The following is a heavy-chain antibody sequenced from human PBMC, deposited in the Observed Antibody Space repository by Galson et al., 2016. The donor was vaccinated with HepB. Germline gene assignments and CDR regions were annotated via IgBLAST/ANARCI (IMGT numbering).Heavy chain of an antibody. Sequence: QSGAEVKKPGESLKISCEGSASRFSSSWIGWVRQMPGKGLEWMGTIYLGDFDTRYSPSFQGQVTISVDKSISTAFLQWSSLNASDSAMCYCTSGVETAGNFDYWGQGTLVTVSS. V-gene: IGHV5-51*01. CDR3: TSGVETAGNFDY. D-gene: IGHD5-18*01. CDR2: IYLGDFDT. J-gene: IGHJ4*02. CDR1: ASRFSSSW.